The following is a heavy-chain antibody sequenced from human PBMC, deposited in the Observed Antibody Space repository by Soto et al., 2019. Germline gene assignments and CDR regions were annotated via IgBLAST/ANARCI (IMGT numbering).Heavy chain of an antibody. CDR2: INHSGST. V-gene: IGHV4-34*01. Sequence: SETLSLTCAVYGGSFSGYYWSWIRQPPGKGLEWIGEINHSGSTNYNPSLKSRVTISVDTSKNQFSLKLSSVTAADTAVYYCARRREFDYWSQGTLVTVSS. CDR3: ARRREFDY. CDR1: GGSFSGYY. J-gene: IGHJ4*02.